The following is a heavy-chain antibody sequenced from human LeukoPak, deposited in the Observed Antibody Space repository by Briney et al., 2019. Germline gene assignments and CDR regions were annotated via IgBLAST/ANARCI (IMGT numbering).Heavy chain of an antibody. V-gene: IGHV3-23*01. J-gene: IGHJ4*02. D-gene: IGHD3-10*01. Sequence: GGSLRLSCAASGFTFNIYAMSWVRQAPGKGLEWVSSINDSGDVINYADSVKGRFTIARDDSKNTVYLEMKSLTAEDTAFYYCARGGWPFDFWGQGILVTVSS. CDR2: INDSGDVI. CDR3: ARGGWPFDF. CDR1: GFTFNIYA.